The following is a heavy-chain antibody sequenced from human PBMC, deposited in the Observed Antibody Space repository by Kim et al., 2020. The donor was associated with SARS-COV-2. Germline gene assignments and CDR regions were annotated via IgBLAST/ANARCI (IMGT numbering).Heavy chain of an antibody. CDR3: ARESSRRADY. D-gene: IGHD2-2*01. CDR2: T. Sequence: TFYPNSVKGRFTSSRDNSKNTLFLQLNSLRAEDTALYYCARESSRRADYWGQGTLVTVSS. V-gene: IGHV3-23*01. J-gene: IGHJ4*02.